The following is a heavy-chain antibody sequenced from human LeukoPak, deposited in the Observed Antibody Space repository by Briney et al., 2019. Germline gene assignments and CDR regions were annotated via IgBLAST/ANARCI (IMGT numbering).Heavy chain of an antibody. J-gene: IGHJ4*02. Sequence: GSLELSFAASGFPFSSYAIRWGRPAPGEGLEWVLAISGGGGRTYYADSVKGRFTISRDNSKNTLYLQMNSLRAEDTAVYYCAKGAMIVAVPFDYWGQGTLVTVSS. V-gene: IGHV3-23*01. CDR2: ISGGGGRT. CDR1: GFPFSSYA. D-gene: IGHD3-22*01. CDR3: AKGAMIVAVPFDY.